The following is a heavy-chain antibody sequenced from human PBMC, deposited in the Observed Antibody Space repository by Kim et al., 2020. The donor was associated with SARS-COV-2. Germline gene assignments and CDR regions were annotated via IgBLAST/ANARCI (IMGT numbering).Heavy chain of an antibody. V-gene: IGHV1-69*01. Sequence: TANYAQKFQGSVTITADESTSTAYMELSSLRSKDTAVYYCARDKESSMDYWGQGTLVTVSS. D-gene: IGHD2-2*01. J-gene: IGHJ4*02. CDR2: TA. CDR3: ARDKESSMDY.